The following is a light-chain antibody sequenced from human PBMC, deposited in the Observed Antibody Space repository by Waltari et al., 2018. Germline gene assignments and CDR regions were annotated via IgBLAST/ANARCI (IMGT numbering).Light chain of an antibody. CDR1: QSVLYSSDHKNY. J-gene: IGKJ1*01. CDR2: WAS. V-gene: IGKV4-1*01. Sequence: DIVMTQSPDSLAVSLGERATIDCKSSQSVLYSSDHKNYLTWYQQKPGQPPERLIYWASTRESGVPDRFSGSGSGTDFTLTISRLQAEDVAVYYCQQYYSFPQTFGQGTKVEIK. CDR3: QQYYSFPQT.